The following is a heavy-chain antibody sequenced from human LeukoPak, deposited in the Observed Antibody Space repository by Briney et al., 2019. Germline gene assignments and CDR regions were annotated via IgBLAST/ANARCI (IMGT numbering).Heavy chain of an antibody. V-gene: IGHV3-23*01. CDR1: VFTFSSYG. Sequence: PGGSLRLSCAASVFTFSSYGMSWVPQAPGKGLEWVSAISGSGGSTYYADSVKGRFTISRDNSKNSLYMQMNSLRAEDKAVYYCAKGSISDVVPAANKGYFDYWGQGTLVTVSS. J-gene: IGHJ4*02. CDR2: ISGSGGST. D-gene: IGHD2-2*01. CDR3: AKGSISDVVPAANKGYFDY.